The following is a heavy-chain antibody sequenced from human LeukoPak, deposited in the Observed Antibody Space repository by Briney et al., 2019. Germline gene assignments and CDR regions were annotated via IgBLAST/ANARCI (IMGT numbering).Heavy chain of an antibody. D-gene: IGHD2-2*01. J-gene: IGHJ4*02. V-gene: IGHV4-34*01. Sequence: SETLSLTCAVYGGSFSGYYWSWIRQPPGKGLEWIGEITPSGIINHTPHRKTRVTISLATSKHQYSLKLSSVAAADTAVYYCARVKYCSSTSCWGIDYWSQGTLVTVSS. CDR2: ITPSGII. CDR1: GGSFSGYY. CDR3: ARVKYCSSTSCWGIDY.